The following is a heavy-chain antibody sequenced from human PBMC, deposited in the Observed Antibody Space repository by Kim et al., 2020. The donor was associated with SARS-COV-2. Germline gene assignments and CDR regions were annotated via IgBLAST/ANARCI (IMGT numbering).Heavy chain of an antibody. Sequence: SVKVSCKASGGTFSSYAISWVRQAPGQGLEWMGRIIPILGIANYAQKFQGRVTITADKSTCTAYMELSSPRSADTVVYYWASRGGLSFDYSGQGTLATV. D-gene: IGHD3-10*01. CDR1: GGTFSSYA. CDR3: ASRGGLSFDY. J-gene: IGHJ4*02. V-gene: IGHV1-69*04. CDR2: IIPILGIA.